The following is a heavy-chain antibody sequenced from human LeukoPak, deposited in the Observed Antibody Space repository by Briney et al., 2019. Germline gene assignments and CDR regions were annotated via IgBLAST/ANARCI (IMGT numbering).Heavy chain of an antibody. J-gene: IGHJ5*02. V-gene: IGHV1-2*02. CDR2: INTKSGRT. Sequence: ASVTVSCKTSGYSFTDYYIHWVRQAPGQGLEWMGWINTKSGRTSPARKFQGRVTMTRDPSITTVYMDMAWLTSDDTAIYFCARADFIDAGPYLIGPWGQGTLVTVSS. CDR3: ARADFIDAGPYLIGP. D-gene: IGHD3-3*01. CDR1: GYSFTDYY.